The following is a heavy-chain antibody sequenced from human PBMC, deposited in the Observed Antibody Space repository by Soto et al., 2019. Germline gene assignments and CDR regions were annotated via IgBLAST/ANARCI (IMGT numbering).Heavy chain of an antibody. CDR3: ARAPSLTIFGVVIYYDILYYFDY. V-gene: IGHV3-30-3*01. CDR2: ISYDGSNK. J-gene: IGHJ4*02. Sequence: PGGSLRLSCAASGFTFSSYAMHWVRQAPGKGLEWVAVISYDGSNKYYADSVKGRFTISRDNSKNTLYLQMNSLRAEDTAVYYCARAPSLTIFGVVIYYDILYYFDYWGQGTLVTVSS. D-gene: IGHD3-3*01. CDR1: GFTFSSYA.